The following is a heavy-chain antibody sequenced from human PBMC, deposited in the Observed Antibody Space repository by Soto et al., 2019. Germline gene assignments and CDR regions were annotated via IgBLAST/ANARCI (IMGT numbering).Heavy chain of an antibody. CDR1: GFTFSSYG. V-gene: IGHV3-33*01. D-gene: IGHD6-13*01. Sequence: QVQLVESGGGVVQPGRSLRLSCAASGFTFSSYGMHWVRQAPGKGLEWVAVIWYDGSNKYYADSVKGRFTISRDNSKNTLYLQMNSLRAEDTAVYYCAREIRYSSFLDYYYGMDVWGQGTTVTVSS. J-gene: IGHJ6*02. CDR3: AREIRYSSFLDYYYGMDV. CDR2: IWYDGSNK.